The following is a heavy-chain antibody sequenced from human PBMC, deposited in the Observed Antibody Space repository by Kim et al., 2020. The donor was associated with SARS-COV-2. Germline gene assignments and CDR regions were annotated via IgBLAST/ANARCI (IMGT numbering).Heavy chain of an antibody. D-gene: IGHD3-16*01. V-gene: IGHV3-23*01. CDR1: GFTFSSYA. Sequence: GGSLRLSCAASGFTFSSYAMSWVRQAPGKGLEWVSAISGSGGSTYYADSVKGRFTISRDNSKNTLYLQMNSLRAEDTAVYYCAKGPHWGSALSAYDPWGQGTLVTVSS. CDR3: AKGPHWGSALSAYDP. J-gene: IGHJ5*02. CDR2: ISGSGGST.